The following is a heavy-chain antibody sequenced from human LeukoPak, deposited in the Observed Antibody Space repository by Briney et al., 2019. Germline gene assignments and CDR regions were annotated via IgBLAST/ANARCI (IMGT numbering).Heavy chain of an antibody. V-gene: IGHV4-61*02. CDR3: ARKQWVEYYFES. Sequence: PSETLSLTCTVSGASISSGSYCWSWIRQPAGKGLEWIGRIYTTGSTNYNPSLKSRVTISLDMSKNQFSLKLSSVTAADTAVYYCARKQWVEYYFESWGQGTLVTVSS. D-gene: IGHD6-19*01. J-gene: IGHJ4*02. CDR1: GASISSGSYC. CDR2: IYTTGST.